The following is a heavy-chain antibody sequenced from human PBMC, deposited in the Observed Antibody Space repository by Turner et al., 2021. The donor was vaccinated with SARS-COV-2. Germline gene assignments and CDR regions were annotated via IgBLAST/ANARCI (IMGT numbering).Heavy chain of an antibody. D-gene: IGHD2-2*01. V-gene: IGHV1-8*01. Sequence: QVQLVQSGAEVKKPGASVKVSCKASGYTFTNYDINWVRKATGQVLEWMGWMNPNSGNTGYAQKFPGRVTMTRDTSISTAYMELSSLRSEDTAVYYCARLHGHCTSTSCYWDYYFGMDVWGQGTTVTVSS. CDR2: MNPNSGNT. J-gene: IGHJ6*02. CDR1: GYTFTNYD. CDR3: ARLHGHCTSTSCYWDYYFGMDV.